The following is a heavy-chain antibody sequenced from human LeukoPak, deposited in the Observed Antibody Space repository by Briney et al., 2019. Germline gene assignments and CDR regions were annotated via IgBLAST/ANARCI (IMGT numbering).Heavy chain of an antibody. D-gene: IGHD6-6*01. J-gene: IGHJ4*02. CDR2: INPNSGGT. Sequence: ASVKVSCKASGYTFTGYYMHWVRQAPGQGLEWMGWINPNSGGTNYAQKFQGRVTMTRDTSISTAYMELSRLRSDDTAVYYCARGYSSSARPPRDYWGQGTLVTVSS. V-gene: IGHV1-2*02. CDR1: GYTFTGYY. CDR3: ARGYSSSARPPRDY.